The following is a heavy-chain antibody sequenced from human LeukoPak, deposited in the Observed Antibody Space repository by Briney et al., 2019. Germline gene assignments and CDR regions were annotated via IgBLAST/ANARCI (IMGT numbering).Heavy chain of an antibody. J-gene: IGHJ4*02. Sequence: PSETLSLTCDVSGYSISSGYYWGWIRQPPGKELEWVGSIYHSGSTYYNPSLKSRVTISVDTSKNQFSLKLSSVTAANTAVYYCARRSIAVAVSFDYWGQGTLVTVAS. CDR1: GYSISSGYY. CDR2: IYHSGST. V-gene: IGHV4-38-2*01. D-gene: IGHD6-19*01. CDR3: ARRSIAVAVSFDY.